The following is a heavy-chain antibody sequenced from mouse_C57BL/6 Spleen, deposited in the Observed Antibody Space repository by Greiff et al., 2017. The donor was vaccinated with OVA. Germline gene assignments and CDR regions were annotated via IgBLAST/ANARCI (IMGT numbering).Heavy chain of an antibody. Sequence: QVQLQQPGAELVMPGASVKLSCKASGYTFTSYWMHWVKQRPGQGLEWIGEIDPSDSYTNYNQKFKGKSTLTVDKSSSTAYMQLSSLTSEDSAVYYCARDGVGRSAYWGQGTLVTVSA. CDR3: ARDGVGRSAY. CDR1: GYTFTSYW. CDR2: IDPSDSYT. V-gene: IGHV1-69*01. J-gene: IGHJ3*01. D-gene: IGHD4-1*01.